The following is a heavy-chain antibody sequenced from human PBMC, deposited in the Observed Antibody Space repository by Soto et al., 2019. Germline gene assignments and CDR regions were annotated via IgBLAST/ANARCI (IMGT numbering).Heavy chain of an antibody. CDR2: IDWDDDK. D-gene: IGHD4-4*01. J-gene: IGHJ6*02. CDR3: ARSRGTSNYGVYYYFYYGMDV. V-gene: IGHV2-70*01. CDR1: GFSLSTSGMC. Sequence: SGPTLVNPTQTLTLTCTFSGFSLSTSGMCVSWIRQPPGKALEWLALIDWDDDKYYTTSLKTRLTISKDTSKNQVVLSMTNMDPVDTATYYCARSRGTSNYGVYYYFYYGMDVWGQGTTVTVSS.